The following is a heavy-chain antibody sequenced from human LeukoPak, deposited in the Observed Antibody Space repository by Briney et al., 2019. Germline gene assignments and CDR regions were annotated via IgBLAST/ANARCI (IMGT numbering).Heavy chain of an antibody. CDR2: ISNTKNEM. Sequence: GGSLRLSCAASGFTFSTYNVNRVRQPPGKGLEWVSSISNTKNEMYYADSVKGRFTISRHNVKNSLYLQMNSLRAEDTAVYYCAREGRSTSVWCSGGSCYDFDYWGQGVLVTVSS. D-gene: IGHD2-15*01. V-gene: IGHV3-21*01. CDR3: AREGRSTSVWCSGGSCYDFDY. CDR1: GFTFSTYN. J-gene: IGHJ4*02.